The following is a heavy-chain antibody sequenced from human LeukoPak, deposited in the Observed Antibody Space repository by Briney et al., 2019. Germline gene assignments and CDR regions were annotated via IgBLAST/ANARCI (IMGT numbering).Heavy chain of an antibody. CDR3: ARNRYGYGSGGYSPEHFHH. Sequence: PGGSLRLSCAASGFTFSTYGMHWVRQAPGKGLEWVTFIRYDGSNKYYADSVKGRFAVSRDSSKSTVFLQMSSLRPDDTAVYFCARNRYGYGSGGYSPEHFHHWGQGTLVTVSA. D-gene: IGHD6-19*01. J-gene: IGHJ1*01. CDR1: GFTFSTYG. V-gene: IGHV3-30*02. CDR2: IRYDGSNK.